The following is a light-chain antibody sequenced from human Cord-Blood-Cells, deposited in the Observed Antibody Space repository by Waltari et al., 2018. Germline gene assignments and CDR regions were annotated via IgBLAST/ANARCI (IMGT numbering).Light chain of an antibody. V-gene: IGLV2-14*01. Sequence: QSALTQPASVSGSPGQSITISCTGTSSDVGGYNYVSWYQQHPGKAPKLMCYDVSNRPSVVSNRCSGSKSGNTASRTISGLQAGDEADYYCSSYTSSSTVVFGGGTKLTFL. CDR3: SSYTSSSTVV. CDR2: DVS. CDR1: SSDVGGYNY. J-gene: IGLJ2*01.